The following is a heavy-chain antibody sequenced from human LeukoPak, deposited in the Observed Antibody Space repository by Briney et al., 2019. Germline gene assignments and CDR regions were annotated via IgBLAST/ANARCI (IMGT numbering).Heavy chain of an antibody. D-gene: IGHD2-21*01. J-gene: IGHJ1*01. CDR1: GFSFSTYF. CDR3: AKARQDIIGDFYGFQV. Sequence: PGGSLRLSCAASGFSFSTYFMNGWRRAPGGGRQGVSGIGDSVATTFYTDSVKSRFTISRDNSTNTVSLHVKRLRVQDTDIYHCAKARQDIIGDFYGFQVWGQGTLVTVSS. CDR2: IGDSVATT. V-gene: IGHV3-23*01.